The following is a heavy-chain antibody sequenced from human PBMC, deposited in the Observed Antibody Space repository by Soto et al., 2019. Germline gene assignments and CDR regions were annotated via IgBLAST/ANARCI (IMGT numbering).Heavy chain of an antibody. V-gene: IGHV1-69*12. CDR2: IIPIFGTA. Sequence: QVQLVQSGAEVKKPGSSVKVSCKASGGTFSSYAISWVRQAPGQGLGWMGGIIPIFGTANYAQKFQGRVTITADESTSTAYMELSSLRSEDTAVYYCAKADIVLVPAAGRDYYYYGMDVWGQGTTVTVSS. J-gene: IGHJ6*02. CDR3: AKADIVLVPAAGRDYYYYGMDV. CDR1: GGTFSSYA. D-gene: IGHD2-2*01.